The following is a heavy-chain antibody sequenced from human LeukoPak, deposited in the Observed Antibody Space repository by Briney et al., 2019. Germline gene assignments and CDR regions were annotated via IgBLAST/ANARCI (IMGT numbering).Heavy chain of an antibody. CDR1: GFTFSNAW. V-gene: IGHV3-15*01. D-gene: IGHD3-10*01. CDR2: IKSKTDGGTT. CDR3: TTTSITMVRGVIARYLFDY. Sequence: PGGSLRPSCAASGFTFSNAWMSWVRQAPGKGLEWVGRIKSKTDGGTTDYAAPVKGRFTISRDDSKNTLYLQMNSLKTEDTAVYYCTTTSITMVRGVIARYLFDYWGQGTLVTVSS. J-gene: IGHJ4*02.